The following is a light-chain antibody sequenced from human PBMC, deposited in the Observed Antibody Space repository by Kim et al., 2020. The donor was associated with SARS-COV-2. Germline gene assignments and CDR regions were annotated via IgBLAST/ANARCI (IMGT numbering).Light chain of an antibody. CDR2: EVS. V-gene: IGLV2-18*02. J-gene: IGLJ2*01. Sequence: GPSVTVSCTGTSSDVGSYNRVSWYQQPPGTAPKLMIYEVSNRPSGVPDRFSGSKSGNTASLTISGLQAEDEADYYCSSYTTSSTVRFGGGTQLTVL. CDR3: SSYTTSSTVR. CDR1: SSDVGSYNR.